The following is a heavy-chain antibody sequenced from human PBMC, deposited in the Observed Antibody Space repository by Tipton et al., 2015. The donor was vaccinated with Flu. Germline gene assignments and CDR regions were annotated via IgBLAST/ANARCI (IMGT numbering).Heavy chain of an antibody. Sequence: TLSLTCLVSGDSIGSNYFWAWIRQPPGKGLEWVANVHRSGNGYYNPSLRSRVAISVDTSRNQFSLKMSSVTAADTAIYYCARRDYSNYVSEPRNWFDLWGQGTLVTVSS. CDR2: VHRSGNG. D-gene: IGHD4-11*01. J-gene: IGHJ5*02. CDR1: GDSIGSNYF. V-gene: IGHV4-38-2*01. CDR3: ARRDYSNYVSEPRNWFDL.